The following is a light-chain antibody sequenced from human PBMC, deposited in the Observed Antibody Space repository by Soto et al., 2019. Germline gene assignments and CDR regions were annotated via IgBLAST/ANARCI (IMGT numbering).Light chain of an antibody. CDR2: HDD. V-gene: IGLV3-21*02. Sequence: SYELTQPPSVSVAPGQTARITCGRDKIGSFSVHWYQQRPGQAPVLVVYHDDDRPSGIPDRFSGSNSGNTATLTISGVEARDEADYYCQVWDSSSDHLFGGGTKVTVL. CDR3: QVWDSSSDHL. CDR1: KIGSFS. J-gene: IGLJ2*01.